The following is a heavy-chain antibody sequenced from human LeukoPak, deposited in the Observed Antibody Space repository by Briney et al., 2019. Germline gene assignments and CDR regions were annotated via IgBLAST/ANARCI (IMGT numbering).Heavy chain of an antibody. J-gene: IGHJ4*02. D-gene: IGHD1-26*01. CDR3: AKSGGYGLIDY. V-gene: IGHV4-39*01. Sequence: SETLSLTCADSGASISGSGYYWGWIRQPPWKGLEWIGNIYYSGSTYYNASLQSRVTISIDTSKNQFSLRLNSVTAADTAMYYCAKSGGYGLIDYWGQGTLVTVSS. CDR2: IYYSGST. CDR1: GASISGSGYY.